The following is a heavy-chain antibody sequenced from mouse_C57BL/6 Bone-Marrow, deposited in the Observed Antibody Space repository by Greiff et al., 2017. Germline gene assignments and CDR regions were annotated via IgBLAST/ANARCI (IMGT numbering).Heavy chain of an antibody. V-gene: IGHV5-6*01. CDR2: ISSGGSYT. CDR3: ARPPYYYGSGRGYFDF. CDR1: GFTFSSYG. Sequence: EVKLMESGGDLVKPGGSLKLSCAASGFTFSSYGMSWVRQTPDKRLEWVGTISSGGSYTYYPDSVKGRYTISRDNSKNTLYLQMSSLKSEATAMYYCARPPYYYGSGRGYFDFWGTGTTVTVSS. J-gene: IGHJ1*03. D-gene: IGHD1-1*01.